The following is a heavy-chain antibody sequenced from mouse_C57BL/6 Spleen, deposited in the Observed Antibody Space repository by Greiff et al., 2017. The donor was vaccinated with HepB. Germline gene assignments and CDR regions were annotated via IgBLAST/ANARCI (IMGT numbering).Heavy chain of an antibody. D-gene: IGHD2-3*01. CDR3: TTLMAPFAY. Sequence: VQLQQSGAELVRPGASVQLSCTASGFNIQADYMHWVKQRPEQGLEWIGWIDPENGDTEYASKFQGKATITADTSSNTAYLQLSSLTSEDTAVYYCTTLMAPFAYWGQGTLVTVSA. J-gene: IGHJ3*01. CDR1: GFNIQADY. CDR2: IDPENGDT. V-gene: IGHV14-4*01.